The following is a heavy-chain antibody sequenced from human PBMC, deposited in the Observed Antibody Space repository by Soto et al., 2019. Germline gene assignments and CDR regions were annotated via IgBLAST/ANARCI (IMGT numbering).Heavy chain of an antibody. Sequence: EVQLVESGGGLVQPGGDLRLSCAASGFAFSTKWMHWVRQGPGKGLVWVSRINIDGTTTNYADSVKGRFTISRDNAKNMLYLQMDRRRAEDTAVYYCARIPYSDTDPCPWGQGTLVTVSS. CDR1: GFAFSTKW. CDR2: INIDGTTT. CDR3: ARIPYSDTDPCP. D-gene: IGHD1-26*01. J-gene: IGHJ5*02. V-gene: IGHV3-74*01.